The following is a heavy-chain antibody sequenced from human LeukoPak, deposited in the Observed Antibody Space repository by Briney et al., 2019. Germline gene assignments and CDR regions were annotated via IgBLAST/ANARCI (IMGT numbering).Heavy chain of an antibody. V-gene: IGHV3-23*01. CDR1: GLSFRSYA. CDR3: AKGRCSGVGCDSFHS. CDR2: ISDDSSFT. Sequence: PGGSLRLSCVASGLSFRSYARNWVRQAPGKGLESISTISDDSSFTYYADSVKGRSAISRDDSKNTLYLQMNNLKVEDTAVYYCAKGRCSGVGCDSFHSWGQGALVTVSS. D-gene: IGHD2-15*01. J-gene: IGHJ4*02.